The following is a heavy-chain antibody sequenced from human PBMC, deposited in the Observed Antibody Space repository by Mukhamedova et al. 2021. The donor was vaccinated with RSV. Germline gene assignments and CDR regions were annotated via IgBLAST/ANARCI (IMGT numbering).Heavy chain of an antibody. Sequence: GDPQYADAVKGRFTISRDNSKNTVYLDMSNLRADDTAVYYCAKDVGGKRRFSEWLLLGYFDCWGQGTLVT. D-gene: IGHD3-3*01. CDR3: AKDVGGKRRFSEWLLLGYFDC. V-gene: IGHV3-23*01. J-gene: IGHJ4*02. CDR2: GDP.